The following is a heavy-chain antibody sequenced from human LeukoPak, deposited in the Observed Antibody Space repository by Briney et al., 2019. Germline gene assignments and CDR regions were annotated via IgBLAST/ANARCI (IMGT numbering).Heavy chain of an antibody. CDR1: GGSFSGYY. CDR2: IYHSGST. Sequence: SETLSLTCAVYGGSFSGYYWSWSRQPPGKGLEWIGYIYHSGSTYYNPSLKSRVTISVDRSKNQFSLKLSSVTAADTAVYYCARGPIPAGGFDPWGQGTLVTVSS. J-gene: IGHJ5*02. D-gene: IGHD1-14*01. V-gene: IGHV4-34*01. CDR3: ARGPIPAGGFDP.